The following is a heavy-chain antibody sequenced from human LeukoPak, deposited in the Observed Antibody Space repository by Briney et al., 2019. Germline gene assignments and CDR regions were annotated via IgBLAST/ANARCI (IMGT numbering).Heavy chain of an antibody. V-gene: IGHV3-48*04. CDR3: ARSIEAAGLNGRY. D-gene: IGHD6-13*01. CDR1: GFTFGTYS. J-gene: IGHJ4*02. Sequence: EGSLRLSCAASGFTFGTYSMNWVRQAPGQGLEWVSYISSSSNTIYYADSVEGRFTISRDNAKNSLYLQMNSLRAEDTAVYYCARSIEAAGLNGRYWGQGTLVTVSS. CDR2: ISSSSNTI.